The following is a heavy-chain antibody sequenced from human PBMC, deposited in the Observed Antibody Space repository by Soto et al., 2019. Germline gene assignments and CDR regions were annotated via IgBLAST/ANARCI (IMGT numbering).Heavy chain of an antibody. V-gene: IGHV3-23*01. CDR3: AKDLTPLYCSSTSCYDGNY. D-gene: IGHD2-2*01. CDR2: ISGSGGST. Sequence: PGGSLRLSCAASGFTFSSYAMSWVRQAPGKGLEWVSAISGSGGSTYYADSVKGRFTISRDNSKNTLHLQMNSLRAEDTAVYYCAKDLTPLYCSSTSCYDGNYWGQGTLVTVSS. J-gene: IGHJ4*02. CDR1: GFTFSSYA.